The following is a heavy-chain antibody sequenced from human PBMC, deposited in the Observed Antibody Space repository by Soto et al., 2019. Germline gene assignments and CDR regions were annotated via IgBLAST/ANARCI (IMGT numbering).Heavy chain of an antibody. J-gene: IGHJ5*02. Sequence: GSVRLSWASSGFTFISYNMNWVRQAPGKGLEWVSSIGSSSSFIYYADSVKGRFTISRDNAKNSLFLQRNSLRAEDTAVYYCATDPWFGPWGQGTLVTVSS. CDR2: IGSSSSFI. V-gene: IGHV3-21*01. CDR1: GFTFISYN. CDR3: ATDPWFGP.